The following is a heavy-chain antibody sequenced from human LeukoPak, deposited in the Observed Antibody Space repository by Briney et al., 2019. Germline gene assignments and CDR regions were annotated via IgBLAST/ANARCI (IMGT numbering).Heavy chain of an antibody. V-gene: IGHV4-34*01. J-gene: IGHJ4*02. CDR1: GGSFSSYC. Sequence: SETLSLTCAVYGGSFSSYCWTWIRQPPGKGLEWIGEINHSGSTNHNPSLKSRVTISVDTSKNQFSLKLSSVTAADTAVYYCARGRAVTKYQGLIDYWGQGALVTVSS. D-gene: IGHD4-17*01. CDR2: INHSGST. CDR3: ARGRAVTKYQGLIDY.